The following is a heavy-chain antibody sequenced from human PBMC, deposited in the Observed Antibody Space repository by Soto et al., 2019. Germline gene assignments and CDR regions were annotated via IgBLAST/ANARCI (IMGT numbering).Heavy chain of an antibody. CDR1: GPTFSSYW. CDR2: INSDGSSA. Sequence: GGSLRLSCAASGPTFSSYWMHWVRQAPGKGLVWVSRINSDGSSATYADSVKGRFTVSRDNAKNTLYLQMNSLRAEDTAVYYCARDLPTNGDGMGVWGQGTTVTVSS. V-gene: IGHV3-74*01. J-gene: IGHJ6*02. D-gene: IGHD2-8*01. CDR3: ARDLPTNGDGMGV.